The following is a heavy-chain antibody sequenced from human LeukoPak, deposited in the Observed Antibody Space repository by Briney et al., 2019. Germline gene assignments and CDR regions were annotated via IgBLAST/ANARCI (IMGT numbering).Heavy chain of an antibody. Sequence: SETLSLTCTVSGGSVDSGSYYWSCIRQPPGKGLEWIGYIHYSGRTNYNPSLKSRVTISVDTSKNQYSLNLRSVTAADTAVYYFASLLATWYIVYWGQGTLVTVSS. J-gene: IGHJ4*02. D-gene: IGHD2-8*01. CDR3: ASLLATWYIVY. CDR1: GGSVDSGSYY. V-gene: IGHV4-61*01. CDR2: IHYSGRT.